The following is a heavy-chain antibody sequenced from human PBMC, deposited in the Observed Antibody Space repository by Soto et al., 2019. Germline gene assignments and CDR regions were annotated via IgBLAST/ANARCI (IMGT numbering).Heavy chain of an antibody. CDR2: IGGAGNII. V-gene: IGHV3-48*03. Sequence: GGSLRLSCAASGFGFSSFEMNWVRQAPGKGLEWLAYIGGAGNIIKYADSVKGRFTISRDNAKNSLFLQMNSLRAEDTAVYYCTREANEDPAMDFDYWGQGTLVTVSS. CDR1: GFGFSSFE. CDR3: TREANEDPAMDFDY. D-gene: IGHD5-18*01. J-gene: IGHJ4*02.